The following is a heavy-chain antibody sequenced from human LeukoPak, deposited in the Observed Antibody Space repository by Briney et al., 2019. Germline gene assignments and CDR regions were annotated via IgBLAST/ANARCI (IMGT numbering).Heavy chain of an antibody. J-gene: IGHJ4*02. CDR1: GLTFSNAW. CDR2: IKSTTVDATP. Sequence: PGGSLRLSCAVSGLTFSNAWMSWVRQAPGKGLEWVGRIKSTTVDATPEYAAPVRGRFTISRDDSKNTVYLQMSGLKSEDTALYYCTTGPGNSGYWGQGTLVTVSS. D-gene: IGHD4-23*01. CDR3: TTGPGNSGY. V-gene: IGHV3-15*01.